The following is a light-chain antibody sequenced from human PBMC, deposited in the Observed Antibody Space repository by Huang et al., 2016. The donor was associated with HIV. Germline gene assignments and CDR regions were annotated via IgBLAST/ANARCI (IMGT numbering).Light chain of an antibody. V-gene: IGKV3-20*01. CDR1: QTVSSTY. CDR3: QQYGNSLT. J-gene: IGKJ4*01. CDR2: GAA. Sequence: DIVLTQSPGTLSLSPGDRATLSCRASQTVSSTYLAWYQQKPGQAPRLLIYGAASRATGIPDRFSGSGSGTDFTLTISRLEPEDFAVYYCQQYGNSLTFGGGTKVEIK.